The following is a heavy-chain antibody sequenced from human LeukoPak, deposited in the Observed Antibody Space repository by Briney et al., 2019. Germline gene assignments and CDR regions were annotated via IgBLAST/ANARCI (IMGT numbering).Heavy chain of an antibody. CDR1: GLIFSNYW. Sequence: GGSLRLSCAASGLIFSNYWMSWFRQAPGKGLEWVANIKQDGSEKYYVDSVKGRFTISRGNAKNSLYLQMNSLRAEDTAVYYCARGHTILAYWGQGTLVTVS. CDR2: IKQDGSEK. CDR3: ARGHTILAY. J-gene: IGHJ4*02. D-gene: IGHD3-3*01. V-gene: IGHV3-7*01.